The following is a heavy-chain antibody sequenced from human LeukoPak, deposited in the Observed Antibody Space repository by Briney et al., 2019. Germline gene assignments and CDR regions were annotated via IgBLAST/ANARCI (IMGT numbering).Heavy chain of an antibody. V-gene: IGHV3-23*01. CDR2: ISGSGGST. CDR3: ARPQAPDYDFWSGALYGMDV. J-gene: IGHJ6*02. CDR1: GFTFSSYA. Sequence: GGSLRLSCAASGFTFSSYAMSWVRQAPGKGLEWVSAISGSGGSTYYADSVKGRFTISRDNSKNTLYLQMNSLRAEDTAVYYCARPQAPDYDFWSGALYGMDVWGQGTTVTVSS. D-gene: IGHD3-3*01.